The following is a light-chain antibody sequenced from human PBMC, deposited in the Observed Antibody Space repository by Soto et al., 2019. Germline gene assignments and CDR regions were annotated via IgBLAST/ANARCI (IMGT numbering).Light chain of an antibody. CDR3: QQYGSSPWT. CDR2: GAS. J-gene: IGKJ1*01. Sequence: EIVLTHSPGTLSSSTGERATLSCRASQSVSSSYLACDQQKPGQAPRLPSDGASSRATGIPDRFSGRGSGTDFTLTSSRLEPEDFAVYYCQQYGSSPWTFGQGTKVDI. CDR1: QSVSSSY. V-gene: IGKV3-20*01.